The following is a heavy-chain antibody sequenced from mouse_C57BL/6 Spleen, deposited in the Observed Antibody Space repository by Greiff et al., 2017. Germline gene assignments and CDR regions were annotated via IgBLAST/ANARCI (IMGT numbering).Heavy chain of an antibody. CDR1: GYAFSSSW. Sequence: QVQLQQSGPELVKPAASVKISCKASGYAFSSSWMNWVKQRPGKGLEWIGRIYPGDGDTNYNGTFKGKATLTADKSSSTAYMQLSSLTSEDSAVYFCARSGDYDGGFAYWGQGTLVTVSA. CDR2: IYPGDGDT. D-gene: IGHD2-4*01. J-gene: IGHJ3*01. CDR3: ARSGDYDGGFAY. V-gene: IGHV1-82*01.